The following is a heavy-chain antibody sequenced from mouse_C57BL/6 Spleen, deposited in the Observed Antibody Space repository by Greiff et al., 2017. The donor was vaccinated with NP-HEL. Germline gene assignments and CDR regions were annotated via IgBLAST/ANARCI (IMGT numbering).Heavy chain of an antibody. CDR2: IDPEDGDT. J-gene: IGHJ3*01. Sequence: VQLKQSGAELVRPGASVKLSCTASGFNIKDYYMHWVKQRPEQGLEWIGRIDPEDGDTEYAPKFQGKATMTADTSSNTAYLQLSSLTSEDTAVYYCTTPDYYGSSPWFAYWGQGTLVTVSA. D-gene: IGHD1-1*01. CDR3: TTPDYYGSSPWFAY. CDR1: GFNIKDYY. V-gene: IGHV14-1*01.